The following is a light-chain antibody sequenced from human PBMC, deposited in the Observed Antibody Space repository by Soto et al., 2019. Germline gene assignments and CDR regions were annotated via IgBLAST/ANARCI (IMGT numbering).Light chain of an antibody. CDR3: QQLNTYPVT. Sequence: IQLTKSPSSLSASVGDSVTITCRASQGISHYLSWYQQKPGRAPKLLISAASTLQSGVPARFSGSGSGTDFTLSITSLQPEDFATYYCQQLNTYPVTFGGGTKVDIK. J-gene: IGKJ4*01. CDR1: QGISHY. CDR2: AAS. V-gene: IGKV1-9*01.